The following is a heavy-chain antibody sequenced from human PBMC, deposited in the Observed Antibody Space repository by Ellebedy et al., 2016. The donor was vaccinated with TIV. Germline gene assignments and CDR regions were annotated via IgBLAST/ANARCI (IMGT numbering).Heavy chain of an antibody. D-gene: IGHD3-22*01. J-gene: IGHJ4*02. V-gene: IGHV1-69*13. Sequence: ASVKVSXKVSGDTFNTYAINWVRQALGQGLEWMGGIIPLFGIPNDAQKFQGRVTITAAESTSTAFMELSRLRSDDTAVYYCARGSPHSKDYDTSGYPYFFDFWGQGTLVTVSS. CDR1: GDTFNTYA. CDR2: IIPLFGIP. CDR3: ARGSPHSKDYDTSGYPYFFDF.